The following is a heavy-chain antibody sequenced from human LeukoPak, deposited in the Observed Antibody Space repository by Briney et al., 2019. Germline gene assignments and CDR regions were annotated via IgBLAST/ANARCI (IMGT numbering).Heavy chain of an antibody. CDR2: ISSSGTTT. J-gene: IGHJ3*02. V-gene: IGHV3-11*01. CDR3: AREPGAFDI. D-gene: IGHD3-10*01. CDR1: GFTFSHYY. Sequence: PRGSLRLSCAASGFTFSHYYVSWIRQAPGKGLEWVSYISSSGTTTYYADSVKGRFTISRDNAKNSLYLQMNSLRAEDTAVYYCAREPGAFDIWGQGTMVTVSS.